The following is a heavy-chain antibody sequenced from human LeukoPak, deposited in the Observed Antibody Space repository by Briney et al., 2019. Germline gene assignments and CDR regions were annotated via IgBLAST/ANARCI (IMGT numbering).Heavy chain of an antibody. CDR3: AKDERWLQLSAFDI. V-gene: IGHV3-30*02. J-gene: IGHJ3*02. Sequence: GGSLRLSCAASGFTFSSYSMNWVRQAPGKGLEWVAFIRYDGSNKYYADSVKGRFTISRDNSKNTLYLQMNSLRAEDTAVYYCAKDERWLQLSAFDIWGQGTMVTVSS. CDR1: GFTFSSYS. CDR2: IRYDGSNK. D-gene: IGHD5-24*01.